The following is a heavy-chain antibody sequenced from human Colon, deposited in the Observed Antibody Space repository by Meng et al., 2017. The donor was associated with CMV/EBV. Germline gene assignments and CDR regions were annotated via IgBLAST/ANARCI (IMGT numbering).Heavy chain of an antibody. V-gene: IGHV3-21*01. J-gene: IGHJ4*02. CDR2: IAKIGNYI. CDR1: GLNFSSYS. Sequence: GGSLRLSCIASGLNFSSYSMAWVRQAPGKGLEWVSSIAKIGNYITYADSVKGRFTVSRDNAKNSLFLQMSSLGAEDTAVYYCTRRRNYDFRSGYYSGVFDSWGQGTLVTVSS. CDR3: TRRRNYDFRSGYYSGVFDS. D-gene: IGHD3-3*01.